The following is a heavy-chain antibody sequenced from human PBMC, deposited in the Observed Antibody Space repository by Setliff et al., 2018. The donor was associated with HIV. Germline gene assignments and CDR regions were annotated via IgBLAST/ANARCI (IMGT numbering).Heavy chain of an antibody. J-gene: IGHJ4*02. V-gene: IGHV4-59*02. D-gene: IGHD5-12*01. CDR2: INYNGNT. Sequence: PSETLSLTCTVSGDSVRNYYWSWIRQPPERGLDYIGYINYNGNTNYNPSPKSRVTMSVDTSKNQISLKLRSVTAADTAVYYCARGHEWLRIWGQGMLVTVSS. CDR3: ARGHEWLRI. CDR1: GDSVRNYY.